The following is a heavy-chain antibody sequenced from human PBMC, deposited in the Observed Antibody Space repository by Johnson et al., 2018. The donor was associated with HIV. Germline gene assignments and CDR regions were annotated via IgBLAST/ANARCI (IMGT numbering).Heavy chain of an antibody. D-gene: IGHD1-1*01. CDR1: GFTFSSYW. CDR2: ISWNSASI. Sequence: VQLVESGGGVVQPGGSLRLSCAASGFTFSSYWMTWVRQAPGKGLEWVSGISWNSASIGYAASVKGRFTISRDNAKNSLYLQMNSLRVDDTAVYYCARREGTTGTFSAFDIWGQGTMVTVSS. CDR3: ARREGTTGTFSAFDI. J-gene: IGHJ3*02. V-gene: IGHV3-20*04.